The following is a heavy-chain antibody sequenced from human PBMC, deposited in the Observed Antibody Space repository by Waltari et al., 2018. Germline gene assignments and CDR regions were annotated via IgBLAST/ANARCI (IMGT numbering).Heavy chain of an antibody. D-gene: IGHD6-13*01. Sequence: EVQLVESGGGLVQPGGSLRLSCAASGFTFSTYEMNWVRQAPGKGLEWVSYISSIGSPIYSADSVKGRFTISRDNAKNSLYLQMNSLRAEDTAVYYCARKMGIAALWGQGTTVTVSS. J-gene: IGHJ6*02. CDR2: ISSIGSPI. CDR1: GFTFSTYE. CDR3: ARKMGIAAL. V-gene: IGHV3-48*03.